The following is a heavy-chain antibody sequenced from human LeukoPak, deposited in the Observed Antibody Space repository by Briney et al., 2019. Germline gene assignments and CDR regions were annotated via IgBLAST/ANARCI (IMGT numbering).Heavy chain of an antibody. D-gene: IGHD6-13*01. CDR2: INHSGST. J-gene: IGHJ4*02. Sequence: SETLSLTCAVYGGSFSGYYWSWIRQPPGKGLDWIGEINHSGSTNYNPSLKSRVTISVDTSKNQFSLKLSSVTAADTAVYYCARFFFRRVEPDYWGQGTLVTVSS. V-gene: IGHV4-34*01. CDR3: ARFFFRRVEPDY. CDR1: GGSFSGYY.